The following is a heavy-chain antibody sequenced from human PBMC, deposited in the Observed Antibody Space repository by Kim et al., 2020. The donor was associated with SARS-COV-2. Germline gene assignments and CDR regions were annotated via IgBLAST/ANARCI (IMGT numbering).Heavy chain of an antibody. D-gene: IGHD5-18*01. Sequence: GGSLRLSCAASGFTFSSYGMHWVRQAPGKGLEWVAVISYDGSNKYYADSVKGRFTISRDNSKNTLYLQMNSLRAEDTAVYYCAKDTSGYSYGHFDYWGQG. CDR2: ISYDGSNK. J-gene: IGHJ4*02. CDR3: AKDTSGYSYGHFDY. CDR1: GFTFSSYG. V-gene: IGHV3-30*18.